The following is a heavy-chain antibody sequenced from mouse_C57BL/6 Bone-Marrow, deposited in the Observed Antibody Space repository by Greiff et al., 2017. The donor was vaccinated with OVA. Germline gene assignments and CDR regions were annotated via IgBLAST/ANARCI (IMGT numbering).Heavy chain of an antibody. V-gene: IGHV2-9-1*01. CDR3: APQPLYYGYVWFAY. J-gene: IGHJ3*01. Sequence: QVQLQQSGPGLVAPSQSLSITCTVSGFSLTSYAISWVRQPPGKGLEWLGVIWTGGGTNYNSALKSRLSISKDNSKSQVFLKMNSLQTDDTARYYCAPQPLYYGYVWFAYWGQGTLVTVSA. D-gene: IGHD2-2*01. CDR1: GFSLTSYA. CDR2: IWTGGGT.